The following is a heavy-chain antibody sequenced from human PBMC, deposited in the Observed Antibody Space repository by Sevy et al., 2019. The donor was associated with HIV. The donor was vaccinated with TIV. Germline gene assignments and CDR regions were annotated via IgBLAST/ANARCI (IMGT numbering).Heavy chain of an antibody. CDR2: IYPGDSDI. CDR1: GYSFSTYW. J-gene: IGHJ4*02. V-gene: IGHV5-51*01. Sequence: GESLKISCKGSGYSFSTYWIGWVRQMPGKGLEWRGIIYPGDSDIRYSPSFQGQVTISVDKSITTAYLQWNSLKASDTAMYYCARRGNSGGYYFDYWGQGTLVTVSS. D-gene: IGHD6-19*01. CDR3: ARRGNSGGYYFDY.